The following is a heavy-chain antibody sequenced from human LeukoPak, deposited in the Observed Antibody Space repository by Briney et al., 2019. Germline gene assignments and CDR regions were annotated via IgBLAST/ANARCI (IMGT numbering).Heavy chain of an antibody. Sequence: GGPLRLSCKDSGFSFDDYGMSWVRQVPGKGLEWVCGINWDGGNTHCADSVKGRFSVSRDNAENSLFLQVSSLRAEDTALYYCARDVSSNWYSFNIWGQGTQVTVTS. V-gene: IGHV3-20*04. CDR3: ARDVSSNWYSFNI. CDR1: GFSFDDYG. CDR2: INWDGGNT. J-gene: IGHJ4*02. D-gene: IGHD6-13*01.